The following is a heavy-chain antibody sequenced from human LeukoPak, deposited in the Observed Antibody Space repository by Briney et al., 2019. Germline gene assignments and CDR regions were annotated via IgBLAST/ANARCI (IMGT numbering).Heavy chain of an antibody. J-gene: IGHJ6*03. Sequence: ASVKVSCKASGYTFTSYGISWVRQAPGQGLEWMGWISAYNGNTNYAQKLQGRVTMTTDASTSTAYMELRSLRSDDTAVYYCASVTRSRDADYYYYYYMDVWGKGTTVTVSS. CDR2: ISAYNGNT. V-gene: IGHV1-18*01. CDR3: ASVTRSRDADYYYYYYMDV. CDR1: GYTFTSYG. D-gene: IGHD2-21*02.